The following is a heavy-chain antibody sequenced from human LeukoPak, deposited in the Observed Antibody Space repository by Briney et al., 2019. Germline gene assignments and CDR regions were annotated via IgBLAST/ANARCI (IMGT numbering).Heavy chain of an antibody. Sequence: GGSLRLSCAASGFAFSSYSMSWVRQAPGKGLEWVSSISSSSSYIYYADSVKGRFTISRDNAKNSLYLQMNSLRAEDTAVYYCARDSFSGSPGDYWGQGTLVTVSS. CDR2: ISSSSSYI. CDR3: ARDSFSGSPGDY. J-gene: IGHJ4*02. D-gene: IGHD1-26*01. CDR1: GFAFSSYS. V-gene: IGHV3-21*01.